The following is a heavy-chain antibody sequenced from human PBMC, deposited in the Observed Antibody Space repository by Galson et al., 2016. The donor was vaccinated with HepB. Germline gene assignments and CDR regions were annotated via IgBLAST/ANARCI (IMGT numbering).Heavy chain of an antibody. CDR2: XXGSXXXT. V-gene: IGHV3-23*01. CDR3: AKDHANSSGYCPFDY. D-gene: IGHD3-22*01. CDR1: GFTFSTXX. J-gene: IGHJ4*02. Sequence: SLRLSCAASGFTFSTXXMSXXXQAXXXGLXXVSXXXGSXXXTXXXDSXEGRFTISRXNSKNXLYLQXNSLSAEDTAIYYCAKDHANSSGYCPFDYWGQGTXXTVS.